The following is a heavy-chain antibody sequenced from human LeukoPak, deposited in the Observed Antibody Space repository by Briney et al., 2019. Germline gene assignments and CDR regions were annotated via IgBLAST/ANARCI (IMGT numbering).Heavy chain of an antibody. V-gene: IGHV3-23*01. Sequence: PGGSLRLSCAASGFTFSSYAMSWVRQAPGKGLEWVSAISGSGGSTYYADSVKGRFTISRDNSKNTLYLQMNSLRAEDTAVYYCAKSGTGIVVVTAIGYFDYWGQGTLVTVSS. CDR3: AKSGTGIVVVTAIGYFDY. J-gene: IGHJ4*02. D-gene: IGHD2-21*02. CDR2: ISGSGGST. CDR1: GFTFSSYA.